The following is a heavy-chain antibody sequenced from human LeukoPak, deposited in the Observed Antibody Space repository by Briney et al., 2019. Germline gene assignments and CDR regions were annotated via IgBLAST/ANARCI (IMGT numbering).Heavy chain of an antibody. Sequence: GKSLKISCLCSGYSFTSYWIGWVRQMPGKGLEWMGIIYPGDSDTRYTPSFQGQVTISADKSISTAYLQWSSLKASDTAMYYCARDRYGSGSYVGYYYGMDVWGKGTTVTVSS. D-gene: IGHD3-10*01. CDR1: GYSFTSYW. CDR2: IYPGDSDT. CDR3: ARDRYGSGSYVGYYYGMDV. V-gene: IGHV5-51*01. J-gene: IGHJ6*04.